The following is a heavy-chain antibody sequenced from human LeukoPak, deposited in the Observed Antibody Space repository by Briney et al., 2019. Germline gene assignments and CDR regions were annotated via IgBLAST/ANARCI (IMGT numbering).Heavy chain of an antibody. J-gene: IGHJ6*03. CDR3: ASFGVLMVYAIPDFHYMDV. CDR2: INHSGST. D-gene: IGHD2-8*01. V-gene: IGHV4-34*01. Sequence: SETLSLTCAVYGGSFSGYYWNWIRQPPGKGLEWIGEINHSGSTNYNPSLKSRVTISVDTSKNQFSLKLSSVTAADTAVYYCASFGVLMVYAIPDFHYMDVWGKGTTVTVSS. CDR1: GGSFSGYY.